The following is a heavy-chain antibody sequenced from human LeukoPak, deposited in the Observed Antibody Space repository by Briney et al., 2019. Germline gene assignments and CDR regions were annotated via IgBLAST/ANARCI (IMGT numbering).Heavy chain of an antibody. D-gene: IGHD2-21*02. CDR1: GFTFSDYY. J-gene: IGHJ4*02. V-gene: IGHV3-11*01. CDR2: ISSSGSTI. CDR3: ARDVVVTAISDY. Sequence: GGSLRLSCAASGFTFSDYYMSWIRQAPGKGLERVSYISSSGSTIYYADSVKGRFTISRDNAKNSLYLQMNSLRAEDTAVYYCARDVVVTAISDYWGQGTLVTVSS.